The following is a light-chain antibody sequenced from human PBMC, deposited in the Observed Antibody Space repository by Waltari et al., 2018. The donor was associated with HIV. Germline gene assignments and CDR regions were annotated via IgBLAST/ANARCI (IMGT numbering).Light chain of an antibody. Sequence: QSALTQPPSASGSPGQSVTISCTGTSSDVGGYNYVSWYQQHPGKAPKLMIYEVSTRPSGVPDRFSDSKAGNTASLTVSGLQAEDEADYYCSSYAGSNSWVFGGGTKLTVL. V-gene: IGLV2-8*01. CDR1: SSDVGGYNY. CDR3: SSYAGSNSWV. CDR2: EVS. J-gene: IGLJ3*02.